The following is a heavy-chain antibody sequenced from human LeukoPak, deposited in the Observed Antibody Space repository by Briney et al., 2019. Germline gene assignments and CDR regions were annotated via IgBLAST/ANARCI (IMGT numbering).Heavy chain of an antibody. V-gene: IGHV3-7*01. CDR1: GFTFTSHW. CDR3: ARKLLWFGESLDY. J-gene: IGHJ4*02. Sequence: GGSLRLSCGASGFTFTSHWMSWVRQAPGKGLEWVANIKQDGNEKYYVESVKGRFIISRDNAKNSLYLQMNSLRAEDTAVYYCARKLLWFGESLDYRGQGTLVTVSS. D-gene: IGHD3-10*01. CDR2: IKQDGNEK.